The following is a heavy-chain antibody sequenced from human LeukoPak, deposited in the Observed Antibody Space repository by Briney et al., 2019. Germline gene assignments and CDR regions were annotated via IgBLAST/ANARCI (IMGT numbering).Heavy chain of an antibody. CDR3: AKNDILTGKYYYYYMDV. J-gene: IGHJ6*03. CDR1: GFTFSSYA. V-gene: IGHV3-23*01. CDR2: ISGSGGST. Sequence: GGSLRLSCAASGFTFSSYAMSWVRQAPGKGLEWVSAISGSGGSTYYADSVKGRFTISRDNSKNTLYLQMNSLRAEDTAVYYCAKNDILTGKYYYYYMDVWGKGTTVTVSS. D-gene: IGHD3-9*01.